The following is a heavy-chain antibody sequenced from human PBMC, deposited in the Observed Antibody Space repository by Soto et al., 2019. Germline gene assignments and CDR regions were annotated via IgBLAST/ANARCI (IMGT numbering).Heavy chain of an antibody. CDR1: GFTFSDYW. V-gene: IGHV3-74*01. CDR3: TRVLAAAAFDD. D-gene: IGHD6-13*01. Sequence: GSLRLSCAASGFTFSDYWMHWVRQAPGKGLVWVSHINSDGSKTDYAGSVKGRFTISRDNAKDTLYLQMNSLRAEDTAVYYCTRVLAAAAFDDWGQGIVGTVSS. J-gene: IGHJ4*02. CDR2: INSDGSKT.